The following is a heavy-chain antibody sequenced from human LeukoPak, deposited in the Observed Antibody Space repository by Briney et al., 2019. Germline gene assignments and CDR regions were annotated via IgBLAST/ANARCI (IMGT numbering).Heavy chain of an antibody. CDR1: GFTFSNYA. V-gene: IGHV3-23*01. Sequence: PGGSLRLSCAASGFTFSNYAMSWVRQAPGRGLEWVSAISGSGDSTYYADSVRGRFTISRDNSKNTLYLQMNSLRAEDTAVYYCAKDDFWAPGSSNAYWGQGTLFTVSS. J-gene: IGHJ4*02. CDR3: AKDDFWAPGSSNAY. CDR2: ISGSGDST. D-gene: IGHD3/OR15-3a*01.